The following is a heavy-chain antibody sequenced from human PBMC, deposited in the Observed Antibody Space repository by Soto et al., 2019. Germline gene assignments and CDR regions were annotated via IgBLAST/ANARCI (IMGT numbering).Heavy chain of an antibody. CDR1: GVSISISSYY. CDR3: ARVMGEFSLPVALDFDF. CDR2: IYYSGST. V-gene: IGHV4-39*07. D-gene: IGHD3-16*01. J-gene: IGHJ4*02. Sequence: PSETLSLTCNVSGVSISISSYYWGWIRQPPGKGLEWIGSIYYSGSTYYNPSFKSRVTISLDTSENQFSLRLSSVTAADTAFYYCARVMGEFSLPVALDFDFWGPGTLVTVS.